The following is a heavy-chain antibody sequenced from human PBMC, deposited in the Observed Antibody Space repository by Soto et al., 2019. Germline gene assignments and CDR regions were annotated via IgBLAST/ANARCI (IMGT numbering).Heavy chain of an antibody. Sequence: QVQLVESGGGVVQPGRSLRLSCAASGFTFSSYGMHWFRQAPGKGLEWVAVISYDGSNKYYADSVKGRFPISRDNSKKPLYLQMNSLRAEDKAGVYCAKDTEGYCSGGSCYGMDVWGQGTTVTVSS. D-gene: IGHD2-15*01. J-gene: IGHJ6*02. CDR3: AKDTEGYCSGGSCYGMDV. CDR1: GFTFSSYG. V-gene: IGHV3-30*18. CDR2: ISYDGSNK.